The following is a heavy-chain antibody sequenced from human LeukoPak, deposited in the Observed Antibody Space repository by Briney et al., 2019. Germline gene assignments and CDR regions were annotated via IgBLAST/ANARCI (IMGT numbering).Heavy chain of an antibody. CDR3: AKRASGSGTSLYYFVY. D-gene: IGHD3-10*01. Sequence: GGSLRLSCAASGFTLSSYAMRWVRQAPGKGMEWVSVISNSGGSTFYADSVKGRFTISRHNSKNTLYPQMNSLRAEDTTVYYCAKRASGSGTSLYYFVYWGQGTLVTVSS. CDR2: ISNSGGST. V-gene: IGHV3-23*01. CDR1: GFTLSSYA. J-gene: IGHJ4*02.